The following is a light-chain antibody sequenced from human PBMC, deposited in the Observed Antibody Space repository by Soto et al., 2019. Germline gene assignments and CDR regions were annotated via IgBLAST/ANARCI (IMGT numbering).Light chain of an antibody. CDR3: QHYGDSSWT. CDR2: GTS. Sequence: EILLTQSPGTLSLSPGERATRSYRADRSVSDTLLTWFQQEPGQAPRLLIFGTSNRAPGIPDRFSGSGSGTDFTLTISRLEPDDFAVYYCQHYGDSSWTFGQGTKLDSK. CDR1: RSVSDTL. J-gene: IGKJ1*01. V-gene: IGKV3-20*01.